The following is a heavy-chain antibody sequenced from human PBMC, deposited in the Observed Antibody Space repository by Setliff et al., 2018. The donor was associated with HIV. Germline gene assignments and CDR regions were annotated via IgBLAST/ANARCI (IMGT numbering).Heavy chain of an antibody. V-gene: IGHV1-2*02. CDR1: GYTFTGYY. D-gene: IGHD2-8*01. CDR2: INPNSGGT. Sequence: ASVKVSCKASGYTFTGYYMHWVRQAPGQGLEWMGWINPNSGGTNYAQKFQGRVIMTRDTSISTAYMELSRLRSDDTAVYYCASKLHCTNGVCLDAFDIWGQGTMVTVS. J-gene: IGHJ3*02. CDR3: ASKLHCTNGVCLDAFDI.